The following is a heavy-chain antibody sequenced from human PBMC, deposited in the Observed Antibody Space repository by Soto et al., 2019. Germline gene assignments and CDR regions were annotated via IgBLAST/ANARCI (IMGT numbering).Heavy chain of an antibody. D-gene: IGHD1-20*01. V-gene: IGHV1-69*06. CDR2: IIPIFGTA. Sequence: QVQLVQSGAEVKKPGSSVKVSCKASGGTLSSYAISWVRQAPGQGLEWMGGIIPIFGTANYAQKFQGRVTITADKSTSTANMELSSLRSEDTAVYYCARALYNWNPGIWFDPWGQGTLVTVSS. J-gene: IGHJ5*02. CDR1: GGTLSSYA. CDR3: ARALYNWNPGIWFDP.